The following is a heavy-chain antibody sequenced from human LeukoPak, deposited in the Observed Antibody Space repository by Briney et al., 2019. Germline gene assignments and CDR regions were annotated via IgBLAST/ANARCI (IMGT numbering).Heavy chain of an antibody. V-gene: IGHV3-23*01. CDR3: AKGGGGSRSSHVSH. Sequence: GGSLRLSCAASAFTFSKFAMSWVRQAPGKGLEWVSTISGSGAGSGGSTYFADSVKGRFTISRHNSKNTRYLQMDSLRDEDTAVYHCAKGGGGSRSSHVSHWGQGTLVTVSS. D-gene: IGHD2-15*01. J-gene: IGHJ4*02. CDR2: ISGSGAGSGGST. CDR1: AFTFSKFA.